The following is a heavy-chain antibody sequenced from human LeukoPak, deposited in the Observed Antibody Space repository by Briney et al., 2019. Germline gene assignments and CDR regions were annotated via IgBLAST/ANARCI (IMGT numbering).Heavy chain of an antibody. CDR1: GFTYTTST. V-gene: IGHV1-58*02. J-gene: IGHJ4*02. D-gene: IGHD1-7*01. CDR2: IVVGSGNT. CDR3: AAASDNWNYSGYDY. Sequence: TSVKVSCKASGFTYTTSTMHWVRQARGHRLEWIGWIVVGSGNTNYAQKFQERVTITRDMSTSTAYMELSSLRSEDMAVYYCAAASDNWNYSGYDYWGQGTLVTVSS.